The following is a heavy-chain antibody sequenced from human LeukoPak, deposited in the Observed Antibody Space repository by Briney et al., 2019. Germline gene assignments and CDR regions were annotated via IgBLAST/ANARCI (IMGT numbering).Heavy chain of an antibody. J-gene: IGHJ4*02. CDR2: VKQDGTEK. D-gene: IGHD6-13*01. CDR3: ARAGGTSWADY. Sequence: GGSLRLSCAASGFTFSNAWMSWVRQAPGKGLEWVANVKQDGTEKFYVDSVKGRFTISRDNGKNSLYLQMNSLRVEDTAIYYCARAGGTSWADYWGQGTLVTVSS. V-gene: IGHV3-7*01. CDR1: GFTFSNAW.